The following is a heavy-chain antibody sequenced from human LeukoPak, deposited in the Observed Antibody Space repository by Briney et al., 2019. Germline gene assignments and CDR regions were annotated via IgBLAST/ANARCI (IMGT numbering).Heavy chain of an antibody. Sequence: SETLSLTCAVYGGSFSGYYWSWIRQPPGKGLEWIGEINHSGSTNYNPSLKSRVTISVDTSKNQFPLKLSSVTAADTAVYYCARGPDFWSGYYGSWGQGTLVTVSS. CDR1: GGSFSGYY. J-gene: IGHJ5*02. CDR2: INHSGST. CDR3: ARGPDFWSGYYGS. V-gene: IGHV4-34*01. D-gene: IGHD3-3*01.